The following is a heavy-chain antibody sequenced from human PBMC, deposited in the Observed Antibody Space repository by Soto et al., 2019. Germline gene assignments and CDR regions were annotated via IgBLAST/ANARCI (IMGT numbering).Heavy chain of an antibody. CDR1: GLTFSSYG. V-gene: IGHV3-33*01. D-gene: IGHD2-15*01. Sequence: PGGSLRLSCAASGLTFSSYGMHWVRQAPGKGLEWVAVIWYDGSNKYYADSVKGRFTISRDNSKNTLYLQMNSLRAEDTAVYYCARDHGYCSGGSCSDPPLDYWGQGTLVTVSS. CDR2: IWYDGSNK. CDR3: ARDHGYCSGGSCSDPPLDY. J-gene: IGHJ4*02.